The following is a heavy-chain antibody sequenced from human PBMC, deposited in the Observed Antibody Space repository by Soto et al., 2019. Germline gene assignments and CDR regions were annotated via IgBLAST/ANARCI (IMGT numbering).Heavy chain of an antibody. CDR1: GFTFSTYS. J-gene: IGHJ3*02. Sequence: EVQLVEFGGGLVRPGGSLSLSCAASGFTFSTYSMNWVRQAPGKGLEWVSSISSGSTYTYYTDSLQGRFTISRDNVKNSLYLQLNSLRAEDTAVYYCARGWGTTVVSLDAFDIWGQGTMVTVSS. D-gene: IGHD4-17*01. CDR3: ARGWGTTVVSLDAFDI. V-gene: IGHV3-21*01. CDR2: ISSGSTYT.